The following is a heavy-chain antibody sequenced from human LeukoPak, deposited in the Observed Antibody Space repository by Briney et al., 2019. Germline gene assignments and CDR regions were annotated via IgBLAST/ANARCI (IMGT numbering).Heavy chain of an antibody. Sequence: GGSLRLSCAASGFTFSSYWMSWVRQAPGKGLEWVANIKQDGSEKYYVDSVKGRFTISRDNAKNSLYVQMNSLRAEDTAVYYCARSGILWFGESHFDDWGQGTLVTVSS. CDR2: IKQDGSEK. CDR3: ARSGILWFGESHFDD. V-gene: IGHV3-7*01. D-gene: IGHD3-10*01. CDR1: GFTFSSYW. J-gene: IGHJ4*02.